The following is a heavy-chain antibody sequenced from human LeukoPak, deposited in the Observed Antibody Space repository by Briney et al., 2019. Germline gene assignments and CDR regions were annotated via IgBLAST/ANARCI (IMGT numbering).Heavy chain of an antibody. J-gene: IGHJ3*02. V-gene: IGHV4-34*01. CDR2: INHSGST. CDR3: ARGDFWSGYFLGDAFDI. D-gene: IGHD3-3*01. Sequence: PSETLSLTCAVYGGSFSGYYWSWIRQPPGKGLEWIGEINHSGSTNYNPSLKSRVTMSVDTSKNQFSLKLSSVTAADTAVYYCARGDFWSGYFLGDAFDIWGQGTMVTVSS. CDR1: GGSFSGYY.